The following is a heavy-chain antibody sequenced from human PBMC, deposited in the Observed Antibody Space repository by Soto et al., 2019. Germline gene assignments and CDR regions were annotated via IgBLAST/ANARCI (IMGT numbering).Heavy chain of an antibody. J-gene: IGHJ6*02. CDR3: ARTGGMDV. CDR2: INHSGNT. Sequence: QVQLQPWGAGLLKPSETLSLTCAVYGGSFSGYYWSWIRQPPGKGLEWIGEINHSGNTNYNPSLKSRVTILVDTSKNQVSLKLSSVTAADTAVYYCARTGGMDVWGQGTTVTVSS. CDR1: GGSFSGYY. V-gene: IGHV4-34*01.